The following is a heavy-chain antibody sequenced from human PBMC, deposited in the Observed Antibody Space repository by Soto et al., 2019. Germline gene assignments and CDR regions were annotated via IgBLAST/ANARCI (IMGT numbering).Heavy chain of an antibody. V-gene: IGHV3-23*01. CDR1: GFTFSSYA. D-gene: IGHD3-10*01. Sequence: EVQLLESGGGLVQPGGSLRLSCAASGFTFSSYAMSWVRQAPGKGLEWGSAISGSGGSTYYADSVKGRFTISRDNSKNRLYLQMNSLRDEDTVGYYCAKDYSRGLITHMVLHWFDPWGQGTLVTVSS. CDR3: AKDYSRGLITHMVLHWFDP. CDR2: ISGSGGST. J-gene: IGHJ5*02.